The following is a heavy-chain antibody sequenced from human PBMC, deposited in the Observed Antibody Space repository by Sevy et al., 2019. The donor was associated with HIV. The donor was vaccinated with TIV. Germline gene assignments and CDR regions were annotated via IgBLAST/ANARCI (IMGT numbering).Heavy chain of an antibody. CDR1: GFIFGNYA. J-gene: IGHJ4*02. D-gene: IGHD3-22*01. Sequence: GESLKISCAASGFIFGNYAMNWVRQAPGKGLEWISSISGAADRTHYADSVKGRFTISSDSSKNTLYLQMTSLRVEDTAVYYCVKASDPVDYYDSARPLGYWGQGTLVTVSS. CDR3: VKASDPVDYYDSARPLGY. CDR2: ISGAADRT. V-gene: IGHV3-23*01.